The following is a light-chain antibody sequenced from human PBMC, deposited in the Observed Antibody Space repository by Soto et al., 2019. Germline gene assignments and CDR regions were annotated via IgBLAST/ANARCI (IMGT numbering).Light chain of an antibody. V-gene: IGKV1-5*03. CDR3: QQFLSYPLT. CDR1: QTISIW. CDR2: KAS. Sequence: DVQMTQSPSTLSASVGDRVTITSRASQTISIWLAWYQQKPGKAPKLLIYKASTLESGVPSRFSGSGSGREFTLTISSVQPDDLATYYCQQFLSYPLTFGGGTKVQIK. J-gene: IGKJ4*01.